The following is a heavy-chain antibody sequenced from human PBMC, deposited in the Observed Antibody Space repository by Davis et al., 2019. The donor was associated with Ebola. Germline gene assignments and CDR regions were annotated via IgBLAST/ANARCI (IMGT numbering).Heavy chain of an antibody. D-gene: IGHD6-13*01. J-gene: IGHJ4*02. V-gene: IGHV1-18*01. CDR2: ISAYNGNT. Sequence: ASVKVSCKASGYTFTSYAMHWVRQAPGQGLEWMGWISAYNGNTNYAQKLQGRVTMTTDTSTSTAYMELRSLRSDDTAVYYCARGRGIAAAGPVDYWGQGTLVTVSS. CDR3: ARGRGIAAAGPVDY. CDR1: GYTFTSYA.